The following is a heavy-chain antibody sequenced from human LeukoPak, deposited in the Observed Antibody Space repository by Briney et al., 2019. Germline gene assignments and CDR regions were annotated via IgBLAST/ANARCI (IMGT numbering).Heavy chain of an antibody. CDR3: AREGDVLLWFGELFFDY. J-gene: IGHJ4*02. D-gene: IGHD3-10*01. CDR2: ISGSGDNT. V-gene: IGHV3-21*01. Sequence: GGTLRLSRGASGFTFNNYGMNWVRQAPGKGLEWVPAISGSGDNTYYADSVKGRFTISRDNAKNSLYLQMNSLRAEDTAVYYCAREGDVLLWFGELFFDYWGQGTLVTVSS. CDR1: GFTFNNYG.